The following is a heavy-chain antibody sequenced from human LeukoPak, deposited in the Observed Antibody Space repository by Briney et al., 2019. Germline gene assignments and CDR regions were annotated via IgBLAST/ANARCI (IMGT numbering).Heavy chain of an antibody. Sequence: SVKVSCKASGGTFSSYAISWVRQAPGQGLEWMGRIIPIFGTANYAQKFQGRVTITTDESTSTAYMELSSLRSEDTAVHYCARDSLSYYYDSSGYYWFDPWGQGTLVTVSS. CDR1: GGTFSSYA. V-gene: IGHV1-69*05. J-gene: IGHJ5*02. D-gene: IGHD3-22*01. CDR3: ARDSLSYYYDSSGYYWFDP. CDR2: IIPIFGTA.